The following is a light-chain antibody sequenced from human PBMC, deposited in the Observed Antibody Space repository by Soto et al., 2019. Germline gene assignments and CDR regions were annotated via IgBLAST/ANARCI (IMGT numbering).Light chain of an antibody. Sequence: EIVMTQSPATLSVSPGERTTLPCRASQSVSINLAWYQQKPGQAPRLLIYGASTRATGMPARFSGSGSGTEFTLTISSLQSEDFAVYYCQQYNNWPLTFGGGTKVDI. CDR3: QQYNNWPLT. CDR1: QSVSIN. J-gene: IGKJ4*01. V-gene: IGKV3-15*01. CDR2: GAS.